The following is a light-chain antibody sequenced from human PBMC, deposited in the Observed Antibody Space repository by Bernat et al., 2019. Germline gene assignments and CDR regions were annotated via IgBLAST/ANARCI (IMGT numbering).Light chain of an antibody. CDR2: KLT. V-gene: IGKV2-40*01. Sequence: DIVMTQSPLSLPVTPGEPASISCRSSQSLLNSNGNTYLHWYQQKPGQSPRLLIYKLTNRESGVPDRFSGSGSGTDFTLKISRVEPEDVGVYYCMQSTKDPWTFGQGTKVEIK. J-gene: IGKJ1*01. CDR1: QSLLNSNGNTY. CDR3: MQSTKDPWT.